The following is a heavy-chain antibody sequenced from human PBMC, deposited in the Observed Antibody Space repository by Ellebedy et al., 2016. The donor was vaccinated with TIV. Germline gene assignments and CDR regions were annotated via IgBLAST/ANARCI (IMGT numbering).Heavy chain of an antibody. CDR2: IRSSGDTT. J-gene: IGHJ1*01. CDR3: IFKGMSARLY. D-gene: IGHD6-6*01. CDR1: GSTLSNYA. V-gene: IGHV3-23*01. Sequence: PGGSLRLSCAASGSTLSNYAMNWVRQAPGKGLEGVSGIRSSGDTTYYADSVKGRFTVSSDNSKNTLFLQVNSLRAEDTAVYYCIFKGMSARLYWGQGTQVTVSS.